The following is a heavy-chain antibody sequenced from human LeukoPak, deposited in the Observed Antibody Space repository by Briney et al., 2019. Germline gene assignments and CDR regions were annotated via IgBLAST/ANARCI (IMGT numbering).Heavy chain of an antibody. Sequence: PSETLSLTCAVYGGSFSGYYWSWIRQPPGKGLEWLGEINHSGSTNYNPSLKSRVTISVDTSKNQFSLKLSSVTAADTAVYYCARTLIDYGSDWYFDLWGRGTLVTVSS. CDR3: ARTLIDYGSDWYFDL. CDR1: GGSFSGYY. V-gene: IGHV4-34*01. J-gene: IGHJ2*01. D-gene: IGHD4-17*01. CDR2: INHSGST.